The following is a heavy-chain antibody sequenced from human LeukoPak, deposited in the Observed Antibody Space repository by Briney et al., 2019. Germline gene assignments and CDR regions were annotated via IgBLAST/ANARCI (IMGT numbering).Heavy chain of an antibody. CDR2: ISGGGIST. CDR3: AKDNRIAVTAAFDY. J-gene: IGHJ4*02. Sequence: PGGSLRLSCAASGFTFSSYAMNWVRQAPGKGLEWVSGISGGGISTYYADSVKGRFTISRDNSKNTLYLQMNSLRAEDTAIYYCAKDNRIAVTAAFDYWGQGTLVTVSS. D-gene: IGHD6-19*01. V-gene: IGHV3-23*01. CDR1: GFTFSSYA.